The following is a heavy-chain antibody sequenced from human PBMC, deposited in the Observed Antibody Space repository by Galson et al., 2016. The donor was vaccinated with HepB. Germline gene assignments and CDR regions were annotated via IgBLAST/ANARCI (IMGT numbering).Heavy chain of an antibody. D-gene: IGHD3-3*01. CDR1: GGSISSSEW. CDR2: MYQSGSS. Sequence: SETLSLTCAVSGGSISSSEWWSWVRQPPGKGLEWIDEMYQSGSSDYNPSLKSRATISVDKSKNHFSLKVTSVTAADTAVYYCVRSADFWRLGYWGHGTLVTVSS. V-gene: IGHV4-4*02. CDR3: VRSADFWRLGY. J-gene: IGHJ4*01.